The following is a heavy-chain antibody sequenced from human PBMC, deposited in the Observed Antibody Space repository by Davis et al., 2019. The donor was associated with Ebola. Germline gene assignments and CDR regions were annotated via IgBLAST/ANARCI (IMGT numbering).Heavy chain of an antibody. CDR1: GDFITSGYD. CDR2: VFHSGIA. J-gene: IGHJ4*02. CDR3: ARGLVTGYNY. V-gene: IGHV4-38-2*02. Sequence: PSETLSLTCSVSGDFITSGYDWAWLRQPPGKGLQWLGSVFHSGIASYNESLRSRLSISIDASRNEFSLKMTSMTAADTAIYFCARGLVTGYNYWGRGVLITVSS. D-gene: IGHD3-9*01.